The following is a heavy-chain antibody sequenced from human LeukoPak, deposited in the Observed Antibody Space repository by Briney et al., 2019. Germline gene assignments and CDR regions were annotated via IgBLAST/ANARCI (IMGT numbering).Heavy chain of an antibody. Sequence: SETLSLTCTVSGGSISSYYWSWIRQPPGKGLEWIGYIYYSGSTNYNPSLKSRVTISVDTSKNQSSLKLSSVTAADTAVYYCARGPNSSGWYWYAFDIWGQGTMVTVSS. CDR2: IYYSGST. CDR3: ARGPNSSGWYWYAFDI. J-gene: IGHJ3*02. D-gene: IGHD6-19*01. V-gene: IGHV4-59*12. CDR1: GGSISSYY.